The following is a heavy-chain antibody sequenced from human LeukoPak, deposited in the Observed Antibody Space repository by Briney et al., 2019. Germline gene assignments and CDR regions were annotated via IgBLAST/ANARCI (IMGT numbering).Heavy chain of an antibody. D-gene: IGHD3-10*01. Sequence: GGSLRLSCAASGFTFSSYWMSWGRQAPGKVLEWVANIKQDGSEKYYVDSVKGRFTISRDNAKNSLYLQMNSLRAEDTAVYYCARDSPYYYGSGSMGRWYFDLWGRGTLVTVSS. CDR3: ARDSPYYYGSGSMGRWYFDL. CDR1: GFTFSSYW. V-gene: IGHV3-7*01. CDR2: IKQDGSEK. J-gene: IGHJ2*01.